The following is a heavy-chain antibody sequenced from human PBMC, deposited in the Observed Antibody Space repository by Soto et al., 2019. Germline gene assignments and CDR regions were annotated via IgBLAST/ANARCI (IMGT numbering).Heavy chain of an antibody. D-gene: IGHD7-27*01. J-gene: IGHJ5*02. V-gene: IGHV6-1*01. CDR3: ARDPKLTGDNWFDP. CDR2: TYYRSKWYN. Sequence: KQSQTLSLTCAISGDSVSSNSAAWNWIRQSPSRGLEWLGRTYYRSKWYNDYAVSVKSRITINPDTSKNQFSLQLNSVTPEDTAVYYCARDPKLTGDNWFDPWGQGTLVTVSS. CDR1: GDSVSSNSAA.